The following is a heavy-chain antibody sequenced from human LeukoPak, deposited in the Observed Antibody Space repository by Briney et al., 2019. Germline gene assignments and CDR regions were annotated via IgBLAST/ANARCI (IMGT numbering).Heavy chain of an antibody. D-gene: IGHD4-17*01. CDR1: GFTFSSYW. V-gene: IGHV3-7*01. CDR3: ARGDYGDYSGPFDY. J-gene: IGHJ4*02. Sequence: GGSLRLSCAASGFTFSSYWMSWVCQAPGKGLEWVANIKQDGSEKYYVDSVKGRFTISRDNAKNSLYLQMNSLRAEDTAVYYCARGDYGDYSGPFDYWGQGTLVTVSS. CDR2: IKQDGSEK.